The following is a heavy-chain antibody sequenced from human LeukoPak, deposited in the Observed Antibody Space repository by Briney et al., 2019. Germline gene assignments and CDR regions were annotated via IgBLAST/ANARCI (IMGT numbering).Heavy chain of an antibody. J-gene: IGHJ4*02. CDR1: GFTFSSYS. CDR2: IKQDGSEK. D-gene: IGHD3-3*01. V-gene: IGHV3-7*01. Sequence: GGSLRLSCAASGFTFSSYSMSWVRPAPGKGLEWVANIKQDGSEKYYVDSVKGRFTISRDNAKNSLYLQMNSLRAEDTAVYYCARDSFSSDYLDYWGQGTLVTVSS. CDR3: ARDSFSSDYLDY.